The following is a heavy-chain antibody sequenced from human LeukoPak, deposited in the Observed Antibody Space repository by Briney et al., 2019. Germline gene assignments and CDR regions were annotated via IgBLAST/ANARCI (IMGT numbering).Heavy chain of an antibody. V-gene: IGHV3-7*01. D-gene: IGHD5-18*01. J-gene: IGHJ4*02. CDR2: IKKDGSEK. Sequence: PGGSLRLSCAASGFTFSSYWMSWVRQAPGKGLEWVANIKKDGSEKYYVDSVKGQFTISRDNAKTSLYLQINSLRAEDTAVYYCARHLSGVTGYTYGRGIDYWGQGTLVTVSS. CDR3: ARHLSGVTGYTYGRGIDY. CDR1: GFTFSSYW.